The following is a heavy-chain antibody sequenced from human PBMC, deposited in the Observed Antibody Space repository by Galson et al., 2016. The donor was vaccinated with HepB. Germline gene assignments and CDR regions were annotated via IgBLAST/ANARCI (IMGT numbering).Heavy chain of an antibody. CDR2: ITSSRSSSYT. CDR1: GFTFIDYF. D-gene: IGHD3-16*02. J-gene: IGHJ3*02. CDR3: AREKFRGGYRRGMDAFDI. Sequence: SLRLSCAASGFTFIDYFMSWIRQAPGKGLEWVSYITSSRSSSYTYYVDSVKGRFTISRDNAKNSLYLQMNSLTAEDTAVYYCAREKFRGGYRRGMDAFDIWGQGTMVTVSS. V-gene: IGHV3-11*06.